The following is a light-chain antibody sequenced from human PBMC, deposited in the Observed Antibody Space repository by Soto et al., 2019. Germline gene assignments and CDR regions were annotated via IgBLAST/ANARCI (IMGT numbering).Light chain of an antibody. Sequence: EIVLTQSPATLSLSPGERATNSCRASQSVSSYLAWYQQKPGQAPRLLIYDASNRATGIPARFSGSGSGTDFTFTISSLEPEDFAVYYCQQRSNRITFGQGTRLEIK. CDR1: QSVSSY. CDR2: DAS. V-gene: IGKV3-11*01. CDR3: QQRSNRIT. J-gene: IGKJ5*01.